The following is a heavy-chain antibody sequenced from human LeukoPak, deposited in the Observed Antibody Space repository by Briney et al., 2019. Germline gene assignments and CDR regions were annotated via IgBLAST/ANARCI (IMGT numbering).Heavy chain of an antibody. CDR2: IQSDGSDI. D-gene: IGHD3-22*01. CDR3: ATNTETYYYDSSGYYYAS. V-gene: IGHV3-30*02. Sequence: GGSLRLSCAASGFTFSSYGMHWVRQAPGKGLEWVSFIQSDGSDIFYADSVKGRFTISRDNSKNTLYLQMNSLRAEDTAVYYCATNTETYYYDSSGYYYASWGQGTLVTVSS. CDR1: GFTFSSYG. J-gene: IGHJ5*02.